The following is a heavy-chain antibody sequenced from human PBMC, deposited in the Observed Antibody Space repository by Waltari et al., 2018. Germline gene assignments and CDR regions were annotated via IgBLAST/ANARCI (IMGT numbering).Heavy chain of an antibody. Sequence: QLQLQQSGPGLVKPSGTLSLTCAVFGDSMSSPDWWSWVRQSPGKGLEWIGQVHGSGRINYNPSFASRVTMSVDTSTKQFSLKVTSATAADTALYYCARDRGRGLYFDSWGQGILVTVSP. D-gene: IGHD2-15*01. V-gene: IGHV4-4*02. CDR1: GDSMSSPDW. CDR2: VHGSGRI. J-gene: IGHJ4*02. CDR3: ARDRGRGLYFDS.